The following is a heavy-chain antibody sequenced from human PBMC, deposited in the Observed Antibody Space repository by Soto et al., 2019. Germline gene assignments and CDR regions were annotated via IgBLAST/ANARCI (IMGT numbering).Heavy chain of an antibody. CDR1: GGSISSYY. CDR2: IYYSGST. V-gene: IGHV4-59*01. D-gene: IGHD6-13*01. J-gene: IGHJ3*02. Sequence: SETLSLTCTVSGGSISSYYWSWIRQPPGKGLEWIGYIYYSGSTNYNPSLKSRVTISVDTSKNQFSLKLSSVTAADTAVYYCARDRGSWLLSAFDSSGKGTMVTV. CDR3: ARDRGSWLLSAFDS.